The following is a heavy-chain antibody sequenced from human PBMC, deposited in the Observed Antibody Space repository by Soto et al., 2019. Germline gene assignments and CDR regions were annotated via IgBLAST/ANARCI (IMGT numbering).Heavy chain of an antibody. CDR3: ARHRRGPYSGYAANFDY. CDR1: GGSISSYY. CDR2: IYYSGST. Sequence: SETLSLTCTVSGGSISSYYWSWIRQPPGKGLEWIGYIYYSGSTNYNPSLKSRVTISVDTSKNQFSLKLSSVTAADTAVYYCARHRRGPYSGYAANFDYWGQGTLVTVSS. D-gene: IGHD5-12*01. J-gene: IGHJ4*02. V-gene: IGHV4-59*08.